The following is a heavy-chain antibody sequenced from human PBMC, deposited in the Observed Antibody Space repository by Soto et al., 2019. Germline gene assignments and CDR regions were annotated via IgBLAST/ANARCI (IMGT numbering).Heavy chain of an antibody. CDR3: ARFYYGDFRNWFDP. Sequence: SETLSLTCTVSGGSVSSGSYYWSWVRQPPGKGLEWIGYIYYSGSTNYNPSLKSRVTISVATSKNQFSLMLSSVTAADTAVYYCARFYYGDFRNWFDPWGQGTLVTVSS. D-gene: IGHD4-17*01. CDR1: GGSVSSGSYY. CDR2: IYYSGST. J-gene: IGHJ5*02. V-gene: IGHV4-61*01.